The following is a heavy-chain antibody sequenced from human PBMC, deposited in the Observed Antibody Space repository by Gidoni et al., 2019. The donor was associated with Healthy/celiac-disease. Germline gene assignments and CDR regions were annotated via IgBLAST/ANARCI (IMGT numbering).Heavy chain of an antibody. V-gene: IGHV1-46*01. CDR1: GYTFTSYY. Sequence: QVQLVQSGAEVKKPGASVKVSCKASGYTFTSYYMHWVRQAPGQGLEWMGIINPSGGSTSYAQKFQGRVTMTRDTSTSTVYMELSSLRSEDTAVYYCAREAPTVAVAYLHFDYWGQGTLVTVSS. CDR2: INPSGGST. D-gene: IGHD6-19*01. J-gene: IGHJ4*02. CDR3: AREAPTVAVAYLHFDY.